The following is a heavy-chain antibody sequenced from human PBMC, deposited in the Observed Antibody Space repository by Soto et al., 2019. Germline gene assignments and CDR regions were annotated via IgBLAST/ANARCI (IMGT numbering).Heavy chain of an antibody. J-gene: IGHJ4*02. D-gene: IGHD2-2*01. Sequence: QVQLEQSGSEVKKSGSSVKVSCKASGYSFSSHAITWVRQAPGQGLEWMGGIIPVFGPPSYAQKFQGTVKISADKSTNPSYMELRSLGSEDTACYYCARGGALSTSWDWGDGLDSWGQGTQVTFSS. CDR1: GYSFSSHA. CDR2: IIPVFGPP. V-gene: IGHV1-69*06. CDR3: ARGGALSTSWDWGDGLDS.